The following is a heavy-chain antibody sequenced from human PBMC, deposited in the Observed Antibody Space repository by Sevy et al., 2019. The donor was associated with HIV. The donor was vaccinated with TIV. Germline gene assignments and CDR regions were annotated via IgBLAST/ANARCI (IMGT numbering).Heavy chain of an antibody. D-gene: IGHD3-3*01. CDR1: GFTFSRYW. Sequence: GGSLRLSCAASGFTFSRYWMSWVRQAPGKGLEWVANIKQDGSEKYYVDSVKGRFTISRDNAKKSLFVQLNSLRAEDTAVYYCAGSRDDSMGFGMDVWGQGTTVTVSS. J-gene: IGHJ6*02. V-gene: IGHV3-7*01. CDR2: IKQDGSEK. CDR3: AGSRDDSMGFGMDV.